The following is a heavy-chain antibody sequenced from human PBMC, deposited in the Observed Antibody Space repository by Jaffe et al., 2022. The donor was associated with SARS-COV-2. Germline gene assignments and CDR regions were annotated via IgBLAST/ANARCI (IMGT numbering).Heavy chain of an antibody. Sequence: EVQLVESGGGLVQPGRSLRLSCAASGFTFDDYAMHWVRQAPGKGLEWVSGISWNSGSIGYADSVKGRFTISRDNAKNSLYLQMNSLRAEDTALYYCARKIFGVVNGPFDYWGQGTLVTVSS. CDR3: ARKIFGVVNGPFDY. V-gene: IGHV3-9*01. CDR1: GFTFDDYA. D-gene: IGHD3-3*01. J-gene: IGHJ4*02. CDR2: ISWNSGSI.